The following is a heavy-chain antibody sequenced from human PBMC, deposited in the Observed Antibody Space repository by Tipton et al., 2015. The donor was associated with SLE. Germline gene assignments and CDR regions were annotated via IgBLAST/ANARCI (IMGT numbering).Heavy chain of an antibody. CDR2: IETKADGGTT. Sequence: SLRLSCTASGFTFTDYWMSWVRQAPGKGLEWVGRIETKADGGTTDYAAPVKGRFTISRDDSKNMVYLQMSSLKTEDTAVYYCITVLRANWFDPWGQGTLVTVSS. V-gene: IGHV3-15*04. CDR1: GFTFTDYW. J-gene: IGHJ5*02. CDR3: ITVLRANWFDP.